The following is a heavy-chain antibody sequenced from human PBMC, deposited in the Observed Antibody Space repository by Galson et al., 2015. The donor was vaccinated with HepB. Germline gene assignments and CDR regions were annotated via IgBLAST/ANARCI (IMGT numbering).Heavy chain of an antibody. D-gene: IGHD6-13*01. CDR3: ARESTYIAAAGIYYYYGMDV. Sequence: SLRLSCAASGFTFSSYAMHRVRQAPGKGLEWVAVISYDGSNKYYADSVKGRFTISRDNSKNTLYLQMNSLRAEDTAVYYCARESTYIAAAGIYYYYGMDVWGQGTTVTVSS. V-gene: IGHV3-30-3*01. CDR1: GFTFSSYA. CDR2: ISYDGSNK. J-gene: IGHJ6*02.